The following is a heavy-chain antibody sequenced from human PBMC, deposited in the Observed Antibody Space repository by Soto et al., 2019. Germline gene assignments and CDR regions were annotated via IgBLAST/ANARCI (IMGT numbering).Heavy chain of an antibody. Sequence: EVQLVQSGAEVKKSGESLKISCKGSGYSFSSYWIGWVRQMPGKGLDWMGIIYPGDSDTGYSPSFQGQVTISADKSISTAYLQWSSLKASDTAMYYCARAIAVAGTRSWYFDLWGRGTLVTVSS. V-gene: IGHV5-51*01. CDR2: IYPGDSDT. CDR1: GYSFSSYW. J-gene: IGHJ2*01. CDR3: ARAIAVAGTRSWYFDL. D-gene: IGHD6-19*01.